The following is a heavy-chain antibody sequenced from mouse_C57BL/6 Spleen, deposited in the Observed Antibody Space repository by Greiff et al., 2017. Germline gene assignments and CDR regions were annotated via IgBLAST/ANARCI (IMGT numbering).Heavy chain of an antibody. CDR2: IDPSDSYT. CDR1: GYTFTSYW. Sequence: VQLQQPGAELVKPGASVKLSCKASGYTFTSYWMQWVKQRPGQGLEWIGEIDPSDSYTNYNQKFKGKATLTVDTSSSTAYMQLSSLTSEDSAVYYCARYYGSWYFDVWGTGTTVTVSS. D-gene: IGHD1-1*01. CDR3: ARYYGSWYFDV. J-gene: IGHJ1*03. V-gene: IGHV1-50*01.